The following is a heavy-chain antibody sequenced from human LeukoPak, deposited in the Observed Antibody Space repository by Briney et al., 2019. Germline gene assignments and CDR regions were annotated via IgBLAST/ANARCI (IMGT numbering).Heavy chain of an antibody. CDR2: INHSGNT. CDR3: ARVGYDFWSGYFRNWFDP. CDR1: GGSFSGYY. V-gene: IGHV4-34*01. J-gene: IGHJ5*02. Sequence: PSETLSPTCAVYGGSFSGYYWSWIRQPPGKGLEWIGEINHSGNTNYNPSLKSRVTISVDTSKNQFSLKLSSVTAADTAVYYCARVGYDFWSGYFRNWFDPWGQGTLVTVSS. D-gene: IGHD3-3*01.